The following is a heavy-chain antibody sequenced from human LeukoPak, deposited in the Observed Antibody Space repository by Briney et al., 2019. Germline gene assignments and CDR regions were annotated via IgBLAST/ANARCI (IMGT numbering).Heavy chain of an antibody. CDR3: ARQSQYYYYGMDV. V-gene: IGHV4-59*02. CDR1: GGSVSSYY. J-gene: IGHJ6*02. Sequence: SETLSLTCTVSGGSVSSYYWSWIRQPPGEGLEWIGYIYYSGSTNYNPSLKSRVTISVDTSKNQFSLKLSSVTAADTAVYYCARQSQYYYYGMDVWGQGTTVTVSS. CDR2: IYYSGST.